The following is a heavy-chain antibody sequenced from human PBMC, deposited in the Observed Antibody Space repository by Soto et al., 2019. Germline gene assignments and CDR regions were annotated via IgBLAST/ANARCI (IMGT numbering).Heavy chain of an antibody. CDR2: INHSGST. CDR1: GGSFSGYY. J-gene: IGHJ1*01. CDR3: ARAGSYYDFWTLVY. V-gene: IGHV4-34*01. Sequence: SETLSLTCAVYGGSFSGYYWSWIRQPPGKGLEWIGEINHSGSTNYNPSLKSRVTISVDTSKNQFSLKLSSVTAADTAVYYCARAGSYYDFWTLVYWGQGTLVTVSS. D-gene: IGHD3-3*01.